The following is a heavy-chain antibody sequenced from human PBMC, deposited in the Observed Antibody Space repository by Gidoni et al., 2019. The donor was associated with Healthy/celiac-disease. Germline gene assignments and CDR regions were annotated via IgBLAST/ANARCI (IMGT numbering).Heavy chain of an antibody. CDR3: AKDKGRELVFFDI. D-gene: IGHD1-26*01. CDR1: GVTFSSYG. Sequence: QVQLVESGGGVVQPGRSLRLSCAASGVTFSSYGMHWVRQAPGKGLEWVAVISYDGSNKYYADSVKGRFTITRDNSKNTLYLQMNSLRAEDTAVYYCAKDKGRELVFFDIWGQGTMVTVSS. J-gene: IGHJ3*02. V-gene: IGHV3-30*18. CDR2: ISYDGSNK.